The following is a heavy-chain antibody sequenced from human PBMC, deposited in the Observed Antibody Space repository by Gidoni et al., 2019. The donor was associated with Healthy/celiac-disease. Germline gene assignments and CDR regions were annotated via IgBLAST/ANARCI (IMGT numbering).Heavy chain of an antibody. D-gene: IGHD3-3*01. CDR2: ISSSSSYI. J-gene: IGHJ6*02. CDR1: GFTFSSYS. CDR3: ARPILIDLDFYYYYGMDV. V-gene: IGHV3-21*01. Sequence: EVQLVESGGGLVKPGGSLRLSCAASGFTFSSYSLNGVRQAPGKGLEWVSSISSSSSYIYYADSVKGRFTISRDNAKNSLYLQMNSLRAEDTAVYYCARPILIDLDFYYYYGMDVWGQGTTVTVSS.